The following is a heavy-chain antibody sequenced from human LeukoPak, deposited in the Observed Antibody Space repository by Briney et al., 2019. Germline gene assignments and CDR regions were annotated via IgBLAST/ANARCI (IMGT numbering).Heavy chain of an antibody. D-gene: IGHD2-15*01. CDR1: GFTVSSNY. CDR3: VREDRSCYYY. V-gene: IGHV3-7*03. J-gene: IGHJ4*02. CDR2: IEQDGNEK. Sequence: GGSLRLSCAASGFTVSSNYMSWVRQAPGKGLEWVANIEQDGNEKYYVDSVKGRFTISRDNDKNSLYLQMNSLRAEDTAVYYCVREDRSCYYYWGQGTLVTVSS.